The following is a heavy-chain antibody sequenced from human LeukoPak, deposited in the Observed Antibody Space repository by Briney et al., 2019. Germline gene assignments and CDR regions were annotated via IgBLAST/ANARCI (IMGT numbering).Heavy chain of an antibody. D-gene: IGHD3-16*01. CDR3: AKDSIMITFGRIDY. J-gene: IGHJ4*02. CDR1: GFTFSSYG. CDR2: ISYDGSNK. V-gene: IGHV3-30*18. Sequence: GGSLRLSCAASGFTFSSYGMHWVRQAPGKGLEWVAVISYDGSNKYYADSVKGRFTISRDNSKNTMYLQMNSLRAEDTAVYYCAKDSIMITFGRIDYWGQGTLVTVSS.